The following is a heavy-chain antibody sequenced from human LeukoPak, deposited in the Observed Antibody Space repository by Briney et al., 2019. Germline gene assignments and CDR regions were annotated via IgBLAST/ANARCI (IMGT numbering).Heavy chain of an antibody. CDR2: TYYRSKWYN. CDR1: GDRVSSDSAA. J-gene: IGHJ4*02. D-gene: IGHD3-16*01. V-gene: IGHV6-1*01. Sequence: SQTLSLTCAISGDRVSSDSAAWNWIRQSPSRGLEWLTRTYYRSKWYNAYAVSVKSRITINPDTSKNQFSLQLTSMTPEDTAVYYCAREGASTFDYWGQGTLVTVSS. CDR3: AREGASTFDY.